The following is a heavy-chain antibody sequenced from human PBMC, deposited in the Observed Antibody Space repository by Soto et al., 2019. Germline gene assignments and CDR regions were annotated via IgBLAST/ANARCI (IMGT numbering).Heavy chain of an antibody. CDR2: ISGSGGST. CDR3: AKSPAQYCSGGSCYLDY. CDR1: GFTFSSYV. Sequence: EVQLLESGGGLVQPGGSLRLSCAASGFTFSSYVMSWVRQAPGKGLEWVSAISGSGGSTYYADSVKGRFTISRDNSKNTLYLQMNSLRAEDTAVYYCAKSPAQYCSGGSCYLDYWGQGTLVTVSS. D-gene: IGHD2-15*01. J-gene: IGHJ4*02. V-gene: IGHV3-23*01.